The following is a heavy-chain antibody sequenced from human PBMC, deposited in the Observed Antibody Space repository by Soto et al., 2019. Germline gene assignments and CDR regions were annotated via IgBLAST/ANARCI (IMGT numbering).Heavy chain of an antibody. J-gene: IGHJ4*02. V-gene: IGHV3-23*01. CDR3: AKVGSYNLLTWSHTGVFDY. D-gene: IGHD3-10*01. CDR2: ISGSGGST. CDR1: GFTFSSYA. Sequence: GGSLRLSCAASGFTFSSYAMSWVRQAPGKGLEWVSAISGSGGSTYYADSVKGRFTISRDNSKNTLYLQMNSLRAEDTAVYYCAKVGSYNLLTWSHTGVFDYWGQGTLVTVSS.